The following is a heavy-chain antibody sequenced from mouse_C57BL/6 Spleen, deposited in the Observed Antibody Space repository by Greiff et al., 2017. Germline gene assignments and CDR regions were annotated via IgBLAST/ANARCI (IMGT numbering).Heavy chain of an antibody. CDR2: ISDGGSYT. D-gene: IGHD1-1*02. J-gene: IGHJ2*01. CDR1: GFTFSSYA. CDR3: ARDQVLSDYFDY. Sequence: EVKLVESGGGLVKPGGSLKLSCAASGFTFSSYAMSWVRQTPEKRLEWVATISDGGSYTYYPDNVKGRFTISRDNAENNLYLQMSHLKSEDTAMYYCARDQVLSDYFDYWGQGTTLTVSS. V-gene: IGHV5-4*01.